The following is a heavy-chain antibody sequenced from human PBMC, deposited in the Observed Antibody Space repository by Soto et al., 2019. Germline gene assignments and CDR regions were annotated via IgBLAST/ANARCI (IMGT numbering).Heavy chain of an antibody. Sequence: SETLSLTCTVSGCSISSYYWSWIRQPPGKGLEWIGYIYYSGSTNYNPSLKSRVTISVDTSKNQFSLKLSSVTAADTAVYYCARGSDFWSGYYYDYYYYYYMDVWGKGTTVTVSS. D-gene: IGHD3-3*01. CDR1: GCSISSYY. CDR3: ARGSDFWSGYYYDYYYYYYMDV. J-gene: IGHJ6*03. CDR2: IYYSGST. V-gene: IGHV4-59*12.